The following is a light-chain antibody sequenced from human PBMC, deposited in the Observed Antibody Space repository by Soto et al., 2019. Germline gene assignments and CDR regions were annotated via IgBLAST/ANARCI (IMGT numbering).Light chain of an antibody. CDR2: DAS. Sequence: DIQMTQSPSTLSASVGDRVTITCRASQSISSWLAWYQQKPGKAPKLLIYDASSLESGVPSRFSGSGSGTEFILPISSLQPDDFATYYCQQYNSYSWTFGQGTKVEIK. CDR1: QSISSW. V-gene: IGKV1-5*01. J-gene: IGKJ1*01. CDR3: QQYNSYSWT.